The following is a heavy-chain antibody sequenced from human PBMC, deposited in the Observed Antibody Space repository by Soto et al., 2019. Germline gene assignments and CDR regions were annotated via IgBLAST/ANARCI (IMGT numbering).Heavy chain of an antibody. CDR1: SDSIRGGYN. D-gene: IGHD3-3*01. V-gene: IGHV4-31*03. CDR3: ARTHMNTGGGVLEPIYWGFDL. Sequence: QVQLQESGPGLVRPSQTLSLTCTVSSDSIRGGYNWSWIRQRPGKGLEWLGYIYFTGTTDSNPALRSRLSFSMDTSQNQFSLRMTSVIAADTAVYYCARTHMNTGGGVLEPIYWGFDLWGGGTLVSVSS. J-gene: IGHJ2*01. CDR2: IYFTGTT.